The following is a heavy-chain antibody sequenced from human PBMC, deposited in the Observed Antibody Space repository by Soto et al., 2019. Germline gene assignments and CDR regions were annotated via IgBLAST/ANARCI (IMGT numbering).Heavy chain of an antibody. J-gene: IGHJ4*02. D-gene: IGHD5-12*01. CDR1: GYSFTSYW. CDR2: IYPGDSDT. V-gene: IGHV5-51*01. CDR3: ARIRGRRWLQILY. Sequence: GESLKISCKGSGYSFTSYWIGWVRQMPGKGLEWMGIIYPGDSDTRSSPSFQGQVTISADKSTSTAYLQWSSLKASDTAMYYCARIRGRRWLQILYWGQGTLVTV.